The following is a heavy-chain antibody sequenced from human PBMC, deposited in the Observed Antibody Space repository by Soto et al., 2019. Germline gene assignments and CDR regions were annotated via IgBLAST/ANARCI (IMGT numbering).Heavy chain of an antibody. CDR2: INSDGSST. CDR1: GFTFRSYW. D-gene: IGHD6-6*01. Sequence: GGSLRLSCAASGFTFRSYWMQWVRQAPGKGLVWVSWINSDGSSTSYADCVKGRFTISRDNAKNTLYLQMNSLRAEDTAVYYCASGGSSLNFDSWGQGTLVTVSS. V-gene: IGHV3-74*01. CDR3: ASGGSSLNFDS. J-gene: IGHJ4*02.